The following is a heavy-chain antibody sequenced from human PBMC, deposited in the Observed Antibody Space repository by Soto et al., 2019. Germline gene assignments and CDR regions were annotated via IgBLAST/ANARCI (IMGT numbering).Heavy chain of an antibody. J-gene: IGHJ6*02. V-gene: IGHV5-10-1*01. Sequence: HGESLKISCKGSGYSFTSYWISWVRQMPGKGLEWMGRIDPSDSYTNYSPSFQGHVTISADKSISTAYLQWSSLKASDTAKYYCARLLYYDILTGYTPYYYGMDVWGQGTTVTVSS. CDR1: GYSFTSYW. CDR2: IDPSDSYT. CDR3: ARLLYYDILTGYTPYYYGMDV. D-gene: IGHD3-9*01.